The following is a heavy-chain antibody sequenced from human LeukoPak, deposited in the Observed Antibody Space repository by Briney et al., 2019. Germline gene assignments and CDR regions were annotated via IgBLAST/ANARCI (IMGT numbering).Heavy chain of an antibody. CDR1: GFTFSSYT. CDR2: ISGSGDST. J-gene: IGHJ4*02. V-gene: IGHV3-23*01. CDR3: AKDYPLDY. Sequence: GGSLRLSCAASGFTFSSYTMHWVRQAPGKGLEWVSAISGSGDSTCYADSVRGRFTISRDNSKNTLSLQMNSLRGEDTAVYYCAKDYPLDYWGQGTLVTVSS.